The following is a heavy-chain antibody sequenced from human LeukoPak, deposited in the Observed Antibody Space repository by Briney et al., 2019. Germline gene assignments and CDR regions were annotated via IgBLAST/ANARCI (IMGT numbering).Heavy chain of an antibody. CDR3: ARDRGTIAVAGDY. V-gene: IGHV1-2*02. CDR2: INPNSGGT. CDR1: GYTFTGYY. J-gene: IGHJ4*02. D-gene: IGHD6-19*01. Sequence: ASVKVSCKASGYTFTGYYMHWVRQAPGQGLEWMGWINPNSGGTNYAQKFQGRVTMTRDTSISTAYMELSRLRSDDTAVYYCARDRGTIAVAGDYWGQGTLVTVSS.